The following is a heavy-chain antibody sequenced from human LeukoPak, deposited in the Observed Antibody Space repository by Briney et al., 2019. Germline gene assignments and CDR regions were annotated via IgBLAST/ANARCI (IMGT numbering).Heavy chain of an antibody. J-gene: IGHJ3*02. Sequence: GGSLRLSCAASGFTFSSYAMHWVRQAPGKGLEWVAVISYDGSNKYYADSMKGRFTISRDNSKNTLYLQMNSLRAEDTAVYYCARGSYYDFSTGAFDIWGQGTMVTVSS. CDR2: ISYDGSNK. CDR3: ARGSYYDFSTGAFDI. V-gene: IGHV3-30*04. D-gene: IGHD3-3*01. CDR1: GFTFSSYA.